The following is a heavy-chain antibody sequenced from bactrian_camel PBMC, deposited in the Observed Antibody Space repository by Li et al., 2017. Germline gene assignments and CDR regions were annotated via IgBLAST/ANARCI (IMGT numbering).Heavy chain of an antibody. V-gene: IGHV3S53*01. CDR1: GITYSKYC. CDR2: IATGGTI. Sequence: HVQLVESGGGSAQAGGSLKLSCVASGITYSKYCMGWFRQAPGKERESVACIATGGTIFYAASVKGRFTISRDNAKKILYLQMNSLTVEDTARYFCEAEKGGADNCEYFGYFGRGTQVTVS. D-gene: IGHD8*01. J-gene: IGHJ4*01.